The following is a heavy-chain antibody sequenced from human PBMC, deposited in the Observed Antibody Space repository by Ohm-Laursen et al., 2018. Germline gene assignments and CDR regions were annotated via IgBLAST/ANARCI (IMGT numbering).Heavy chain of an antibody. V-gene: IGHV3-33*03. CDR3: AKDRMVYAD. J-gene: IGHJ4*02. D-gene: IGHD2-8*01. Sequence: SLRLSCAASGFTFSSYGMHWVRQAPGKGLEWVAVIWYDGSNKYYVDSVKGRFTISRDNSKNTLYLQMSSLRAEDTAVYYCAKDRMVYADWGQGTLVTVSS. CDR2: IWYDGSNK. CDR1: GFTFSSYG.